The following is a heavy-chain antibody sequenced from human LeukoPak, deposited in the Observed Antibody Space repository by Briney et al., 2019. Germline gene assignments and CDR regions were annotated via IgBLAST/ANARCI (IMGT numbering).Heavy chain of an antibody. V-gene: IGHV5-10-1*01. CDR1: GYSFTSYW. CDR3: ARLYGSGSYYNVDAFDY. D-gene: IGHD3-10*01. Sequence: GESLKLSCKGSGYSFTSYWISWVRQMPGKGLEWMGRIDPSDSYTNYSPSFQAHVTISADKSISTAYLQWSSLKASDTAMYYCARLYGSGSYYNVDAFDYWGQGTLVTVSS. J-gene: IGHJ4*02. CDR2: IDPSDSYT.